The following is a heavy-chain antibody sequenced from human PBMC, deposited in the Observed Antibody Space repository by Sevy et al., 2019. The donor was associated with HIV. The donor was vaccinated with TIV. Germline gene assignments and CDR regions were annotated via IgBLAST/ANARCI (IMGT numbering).Heavy chain of an antibody. CDR1: GFTVSANY. CDR2: IYSDGTT. Sequence: GGSLRLSCAVSGFTVSANYMTWVRQAPGKGLEWVSVIYSDGTTHHADSVKGRFRISRDNSNNTLYLQMNSLRAEDTAVYYCARGKGGYGYGLNYWGQGTLVTVSS. J-gene: IGHJ4*02. V-gene: IGHV3-66*01. CDR3: ARGKGGYGYGLNY. D-gene: IGHD5-18*01.